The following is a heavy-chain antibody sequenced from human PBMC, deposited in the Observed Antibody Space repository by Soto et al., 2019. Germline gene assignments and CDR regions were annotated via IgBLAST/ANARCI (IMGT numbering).Heavy chain of an antibody. CDR1: GFTFSGSA. Sequence: GGSLRLSCAASGFTFSGSAMHWVRQASGKGLEWVGRIRSKANRYATAYAASVKGRFTISRDDSKNTAYLQMNSLKTEDTAVYYCTRQADYGDYTDAFDIWGQGTMVTVSS. D-gene: IGHD4-17*01. J-gene: IGHJ3*02. V-gene: IGHV3-73*01. CDR3: TRQADYGDYTDAFDI. CDR2: IRSKANRYAT.